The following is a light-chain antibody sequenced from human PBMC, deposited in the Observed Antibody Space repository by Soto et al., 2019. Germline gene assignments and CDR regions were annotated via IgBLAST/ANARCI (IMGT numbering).Light chain of an antibody. V-gene: IGKV4-1*01. CDR3: QKYNSPPYT. J-gene: IGKJ2*01. CDR1: QSILYSSNNKNQ. Sequence: DIVMTQSPDSLSVSLGERATINCRSSQSILYSSNNKNQLAWYQQKPGQPPRLLIYWASTRESGVPDRFSDSESVPDFTLAFSSLQAEDVSVYYCQKYNSPPYTFVQVTKLVI. CDR2: WAS.